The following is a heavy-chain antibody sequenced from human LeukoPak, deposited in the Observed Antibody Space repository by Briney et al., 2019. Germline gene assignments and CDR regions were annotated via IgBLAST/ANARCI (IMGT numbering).Heavy chain of an antibody. Sequence: GGSLRLSCVASGFTFSSYEMHWVRQAPGKGLEWVSYISSSGRTIYYGDSVKGRFTISRDNAKNSLYLQMNSLRAEDTAVYYCVRDNGGSSPFDYWGQGTLVTVSS. D-gene: IGHD4-23*01. CDR2: ISSSGRTI. CDR1: GFTFSSYE. CDR3: VRDNGGSSPFDY. J-gene: IGHJ4*02. V-gene: IGHV3-48*03.